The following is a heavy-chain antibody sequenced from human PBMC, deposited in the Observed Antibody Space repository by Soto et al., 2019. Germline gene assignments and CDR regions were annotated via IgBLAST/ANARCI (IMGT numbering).Heavy chain of an antibody. D-gene: IGHD1-7*01. J-gene: IGHJ6*02. CDR1: GGSFSPYY. Sequence: SETLSLTCAVYGGSFSPYYWSWIRQPPDKGLEWIGEINHSGSTSYNPSLKSRVTMSVDASKNQISLRLSSVTAADTAVYYCTRGLTGTHYYYGMDVWGHGTTVTVSS. CDR3: TRGLTGTHYYYGMDV. V-gene: IGHV4-34*01. CDR2: INHSGST.